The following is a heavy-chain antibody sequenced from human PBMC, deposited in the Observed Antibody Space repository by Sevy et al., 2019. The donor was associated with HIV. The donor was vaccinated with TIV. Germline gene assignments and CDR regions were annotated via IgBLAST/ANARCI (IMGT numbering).Heavy chain of an antibody. CDR3: TKESLCGNYIRADIDH. V-gene: IGHV3-30*18. Sequence: GGSLRLSCSAFGFTFQTFGMHWVRQAPGKGPEWLAVISYDGSSQNYADSVKGRFTISRDNSNNLLFLQMNSLLPNDSAVYFCTKESLCGNYIRADIDHWGQGTLVTVCS. CDR1: GFTFQTFG. D-gene: IGHD3-10*02. J-gene: IGHJ4*02. CDR2: ISYDGSSQ.